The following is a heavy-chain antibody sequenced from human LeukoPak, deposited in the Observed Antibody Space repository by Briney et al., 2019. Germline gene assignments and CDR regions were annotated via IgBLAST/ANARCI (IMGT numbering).Heavy chain of an antibody. J-gene: IGHJ6*03. CDR2: IIPIFGRT. CDR3: TREPRYNWNDGHYYYYMDV. V-gene: IGHV1-69*13. Sequence: SVKVSCKASGGTFNSYTISWVRQAPGQGLEWMGGIIPIFGRTNYAQKFQGRVTITADESTSTAYMELSSLRSEDTAVYYCTREPRYNWNDGHYYYYMDVWGKGTTVTVSS. CDR1: GGTFNSYT. D-gene: IGHD1-1*01.